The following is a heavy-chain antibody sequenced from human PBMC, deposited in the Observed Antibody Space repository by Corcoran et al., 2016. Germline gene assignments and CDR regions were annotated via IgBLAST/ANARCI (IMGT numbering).Heavy chain of an antibody. V-gene: IGHV4-39*07. CDR1: GGSISSSSYY. CDR3: ARGDYYDSSGLVDY. Sequence: QLQLQESGPGLVKPSETLSLTCTVSGGSISSSSYYWGWIRQPPGKGLEWIGSIYYSGSTYYNPSLKSRVTISVDTSKNQLSLKLSSVTAADTAVYYCARGDYYDSSGLVDYWGQGTLVTVSS. CDR2: IYYSGST. J-gene: IGHJ4*02. D-gene: IGHD3-22*01.